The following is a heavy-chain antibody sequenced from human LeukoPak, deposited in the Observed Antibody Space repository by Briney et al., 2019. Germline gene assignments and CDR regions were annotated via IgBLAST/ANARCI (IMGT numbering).Heavy chain of an antibody. D-gene: IGHD6-13*01. CDR1: GFTFRTYS. Sequence: GGSLRLSCGASGFTFRTYSVNWVRQAPGRGLEWVSSISSSGTHIFYAYSVKGRFTISRDNAMNSLYLQMNSLRAEDTAVYYCARALAAAGTGYYFDYWGQGTLVTVSS. J-gene: IGHJ4*02. CDR2: ISSSGTHI. CDR3: ARALAAAGTGYYFDY. V-gene: IGHV3-21*01.